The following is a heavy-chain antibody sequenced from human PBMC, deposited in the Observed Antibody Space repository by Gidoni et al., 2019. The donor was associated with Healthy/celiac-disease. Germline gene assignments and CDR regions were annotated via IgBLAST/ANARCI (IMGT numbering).Heavy chain of an antibody. D-gene: IGHD3-3*02. J-gene: IGHJ3*02. CDR2: IKQDGSAK. CDR1: GFTFSSYW. V-gene: IGHV3-7*01. CDR3: ARSIFVFATDAFDI. Sequence: EVQLVESGGGLVPPGGSLRRCCAAAGFTFSSYWMSWVRQAPGKGREWVANIKQDGSAKYYVDSVKGRFTISRDNAKNSLYLQMNSLRAEDTAVYYCARSIFVFATDAFDIWGQGTMVTVSS.